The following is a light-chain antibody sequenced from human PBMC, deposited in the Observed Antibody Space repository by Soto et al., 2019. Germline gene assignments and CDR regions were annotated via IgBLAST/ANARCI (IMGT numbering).Light chain of an antibody. CDR3: ASYTRSSTRVV. CDR2: DVG. CDR1: SSDVGGYNY. Sequence: QLVLTQPASVSGSPGQSITISCTGTSSDVGGYNYVSWYQQHPGKPPKLMIYDVGNRPSGVSNRFFGSKSGNTASLTISGLQAEDEADYYCASYTRSSTRVVFGGGTKVTVL. V-gene: IGLV2-14*01. J-gene: IGLJ2*01.